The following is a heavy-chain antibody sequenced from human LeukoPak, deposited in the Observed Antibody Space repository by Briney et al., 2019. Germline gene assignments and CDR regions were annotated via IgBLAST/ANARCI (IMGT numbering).Heavy chain of an antibody. D-gene: IGHD1-20*01. CDR1: GFTFSSYE. CDR2: ISSSGSTI. Sequence: GGSLRLSCAASGFTFSSYEMNWVRQAPGEGLEWVSYISSSGSTIYYADSVKGRFTISRDNAKNSLYLQMNSLRAEDTAVYYCARYNWNLDYWGQGTLVTVSS. V-gene: IGHV3-48*03. J-gene: IGHJ4*02. CDR3: ARYNWNLDY.